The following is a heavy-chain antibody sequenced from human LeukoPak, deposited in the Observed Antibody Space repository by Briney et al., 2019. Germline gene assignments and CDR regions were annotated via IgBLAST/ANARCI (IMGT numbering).Heavy chain of an antibody. D-gene: IGHD6-13*01. Sequence: ASVKVSCKASGYTFTGYYMHWVRQAPGPGLEWMGWINPNSGGTNYAQKFQGRVTMTRDTSISTAHMELSRLRSDDTAVYYCARARRSAAGTTHDYWGQGTLVTVSS. CDR3: ARARRSAAGTTHDY. CDR2: INPNSGGT. CDR1: GYTFTGYY. V-gene: IGHV1-2*02. J-gene: IGHJ4*02.